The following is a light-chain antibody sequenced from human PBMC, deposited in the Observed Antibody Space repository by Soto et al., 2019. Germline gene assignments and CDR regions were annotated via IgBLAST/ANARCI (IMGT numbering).Light chain of an antibody. CDR1: SSDVGGYNY. V-gene: IGLV2-14*01. Sequence: SVLTQPASVSGSPGQSITISCTGTSSDVGGYNYVSWYQQHPGKAPKLMIYEVSNRPSGVSNRLSGSKSGNTASLTISGLQTEDEADYYCSSYTGSTTYVFGTGTKVTVL. CDR2: EVS. J-gene: IGLJ1*01. CDR3: SSYTGSTTYV.